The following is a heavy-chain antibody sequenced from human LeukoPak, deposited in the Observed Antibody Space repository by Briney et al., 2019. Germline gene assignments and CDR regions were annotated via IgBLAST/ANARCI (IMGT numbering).Heavy chain of an antibody. CDR1: GYTFSNYG. CDR2: ISAYNGNT. V-gene: IGHV1-18*01. CDR3: ARGHSISWFSSNDPFYI. Sequence: ASVKVSCKASGYTFSNYGITWVRQAPGQGLEWMGWISAYNGNTNYAQKVQGRVIMTTDTSTSTVYLELRSLRSDDTAAYFCARGHSISWFSSNDPFYIWGQGTMVTVSS. J-gene: IGHJ3*02. D-gene: IGHD6-13*01.